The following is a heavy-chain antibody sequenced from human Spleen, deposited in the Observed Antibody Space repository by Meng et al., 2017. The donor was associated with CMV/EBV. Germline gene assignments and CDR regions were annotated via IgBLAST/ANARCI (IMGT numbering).Heavy chain of an antibody. Sequence: SCAASGFTFSSYEMNWVRQAPGKGLEWVSYISSSGSTIYYADSVKGRFTISRDNAKNSLYLQMNSLRAEDTAVYYCARRLHPAPDPYFDYWGQGTLVTVSS. D-gene: IGHD5-12*01. V-gene: IGHV3-48*03. J-gene: IGHJ4*02. CDR2: ISSSGSTI. CDR1: GFTFSSYE. CDR3: ARRLHPAPDPYFDY.